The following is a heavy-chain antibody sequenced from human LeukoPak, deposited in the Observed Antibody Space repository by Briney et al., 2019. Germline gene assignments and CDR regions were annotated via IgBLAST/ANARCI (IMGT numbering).Heavy chain of an antibody. CDR3: AKRGVVIRVILVGFHKEAYYFDS. CDR1: GIALSNYG. V-gene: IGHV3-23*01. Sequence: PGGSLRLSCAVSGIALSNYGMSWVRQATGKGLEWVAGITGSGCSTNYADSVNGRFTISRDKPNNTLYLQMNSLRAEDTAVYFCAKRGVVIRVILVGFHKEAYYFDSWGQGALVTVSS. D-gene: IGHD3-22*01. CDR2: ITGSGCST. J-gene: IGHJ4*02.